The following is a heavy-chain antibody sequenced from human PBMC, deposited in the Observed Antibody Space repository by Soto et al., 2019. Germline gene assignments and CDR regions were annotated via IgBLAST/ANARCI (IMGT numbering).Heavy chain of an antibody. Sequence: QVQLQESGPGLVKPSGTLSLTCAVSSGSISSSNWWSWVRQPPGKGLEWIGEIYHSGSTNYNPSLQSRVTISVDKSQNQFSLKLSAVTAADTAVYYCARGVRVVGYYYYYMDVWGKGTTVTVSS. J-gene: IGHJ6*03. V-gene: IGHV4-4*02. CDR3: ARGVRVVGYYYYYMDV. CDR2: IYHSGST. D-gene: IGHD3-10*01. CDR1: SGSISSSNW.